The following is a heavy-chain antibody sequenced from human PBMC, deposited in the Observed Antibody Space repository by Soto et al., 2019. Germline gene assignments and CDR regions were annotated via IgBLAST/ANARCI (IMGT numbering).Heavy chain of an antibody. V-gene: IGHV3-30-3*01. Sequence: QVQLVESGGGVVQPGRSLRLSCAASGFTFSSYAMHWVRQAPGKGLEWVAVISYDGSNKYYADSVKGRFTISRDNSKNXLYLQMNSLRAEDTAVYYCARDVAHSSSWANWFDPWGQGTLVTVSS. J-gene: IGHJ5*02. CDR2: ISYDGSNK. D-gene: IGHD6-13*01. CDR1: GFTFSSYA. CDR3: ARDVAHSSSWANWFDP.